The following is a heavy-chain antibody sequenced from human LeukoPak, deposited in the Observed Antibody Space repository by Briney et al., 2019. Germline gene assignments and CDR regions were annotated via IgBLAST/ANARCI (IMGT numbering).Heavy chain of an antibody. CDR3: ARARGHYGDYTNWFDP. Sequence: SETLSLTCTVSGGSICSGDYYWSWIRQPPGKGLEWIGYIYYSGNTYYNPSLKSRVTMSVDTSKNQFSLKLSSVTAADTAVYYCARARGHYGDYTNWFDPWGQGTLVTVSS. CDR1: GGSICSGDYY. CDR2: IYYSGNT. D-gene: IGHD4-17*01. J-gene: IGHJ5*02. V-gene: IGHV4-30-4*01.